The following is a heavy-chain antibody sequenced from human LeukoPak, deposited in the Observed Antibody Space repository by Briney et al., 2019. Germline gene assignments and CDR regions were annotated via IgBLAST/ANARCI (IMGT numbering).Heavy chain of an antibody. CDR2: ISSSSSTI. J-gene: IGHJ3*02. D-gene: IGHD3-22*01. CDR1: GFTFSDYY. Sequence: PGGSLRLSCAASGFTFSDYYMSWIRQAPGKGLEWVSYISSSSSTIYYADSVKGRFTISRDNSKNTLYLQMNSLRAEDTAVYYCAKDFPYYYDSSDYLGLDAFDIWGQGTMVTVSS. V-gene: IGHV3-11*04. CDR3: AKDFPYYYDSSDYLGLDAFDI.